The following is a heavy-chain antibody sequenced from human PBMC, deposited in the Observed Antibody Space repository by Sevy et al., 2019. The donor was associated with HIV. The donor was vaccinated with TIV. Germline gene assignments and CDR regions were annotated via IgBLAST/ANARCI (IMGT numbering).Heavy chain of an antibody. D-gene: IGHD5-12*01. Sequence: GGSLRLSCTASGFTFGSYGMHWVRQAPGKGLEWVAVIWYDGSNKYYADSVKGRFTISRDNSKNTLYLQMNSLRAEDTAVYYCARDWVSGGGAPVDAWGQGTLVTVSS. J-gene: IGHJ5*02. CDR1: GFTFGSYG. CDR2: IWYDGSNK. V-gene: IGHV3-33*01. CDR3: ARDWVSGGGAPVDA.